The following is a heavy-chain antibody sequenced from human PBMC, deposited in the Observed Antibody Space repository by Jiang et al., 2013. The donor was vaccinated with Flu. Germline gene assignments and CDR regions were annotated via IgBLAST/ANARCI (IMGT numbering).Heavy chain of an antibody. D-gene: IGHD6-19*01. CDR1: GYSFTSYW. Sequence: GAEVKKPGESLKISCKGSGYSFTSYWIGWVRQMPGKGLEWMGIIYPGDSDTRYSPSFQGQVTISADKSISTAYLQWSSLKASDTAMYYCARPQWSRKQWLVPAFDIWGQGTMVTVSS. CDR3: ARPQWSRKQWLVPAFDI. J-gene: IGHJ3*02. CDR2: IYPGDSDT. V-gene: IGHV5-51*01.